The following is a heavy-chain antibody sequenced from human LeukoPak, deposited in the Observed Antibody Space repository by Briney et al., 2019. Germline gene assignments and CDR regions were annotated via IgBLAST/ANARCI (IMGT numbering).Heavy chain of an antibody. Sequence: SQTLSLTCTVSGGSISSGSYYWSWIRQPAGKGLEWIGRIYTSGSTNYNPSLKSRVTISVDTSKNQFFLKLSSVTAADTAVYYCARAGTPYGTFDYWGQGTLVTVSS. J-gene: IGHJ4*02. CDR2: IYTSGST. D-gene: IGHD1-1*01. V-gene: IGHV4-61*02. CDR1: GGSISSGSYY. CDR3: ARAGTPYGTFDY.